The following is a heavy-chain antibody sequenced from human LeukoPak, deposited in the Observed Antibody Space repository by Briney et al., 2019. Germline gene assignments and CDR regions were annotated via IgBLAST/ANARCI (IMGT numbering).Heavy chain of an antibody. V-gene: IGHV3-30-3*01. CDR3: ARDVLPYYYYGMDV. J-gene: IGHJ6*02. D-gene: IGHD3-10*01. Sequence: GGSLRLSCAASGFTFSSYAMHWVRQAPGKGLEWVAVISYDGSNKYYADSVKGRLTISRDNSKNTLYLQMNSLRAEDTAVYYCARDVLPYYYYGMDVWGQGTTVTVFS. CDR2: ISYDGSNK. CDR1: GFTFSSYA.